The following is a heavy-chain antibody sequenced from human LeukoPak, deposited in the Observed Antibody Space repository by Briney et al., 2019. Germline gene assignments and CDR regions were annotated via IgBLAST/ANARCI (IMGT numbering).Heavy chain of an antibody. CDR2: ISYDGSGK. Sequence: GGSLRLSCAASGFTFSNFGMNWVRQAPGRGLEWVAVISYDGSGKYYADSVKGRFTISRDNSMNTLYLQMNSLRAEDTAVYYCARSPGCGGDCWANDALDFWGQGTMVTVSS. J-gene: IGHJ3*01. CDR3: ARSPGCGGDCWANDALDF. CDR1: GFTFSNFG. V-gene: IGHV3-30*03. D-gene: IGHD2-21*02.